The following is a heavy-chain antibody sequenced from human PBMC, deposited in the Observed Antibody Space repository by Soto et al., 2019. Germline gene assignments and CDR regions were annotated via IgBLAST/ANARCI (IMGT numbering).Heavy chain of an antibody. CDR2: IYYSGST. V-gene: IGHV4-31*03. CDR3: ARDPGFWSGYYTGLVEDGMDV. D-gene: IGHD3-3*01. J-gene: IGHJ6*02. Sequence: SETLSLTCTVSGGSISSGGYYWSWIRQHPGKGLEWIGYIYYSGSTYYNPSLKSRVTISVDTSKNQFSLKLSSVTAADTAVYYCARDPGFWSGYYTGLVEDGMDVWGQGTTVTVSS. CDR1: GGSISSGGYY.